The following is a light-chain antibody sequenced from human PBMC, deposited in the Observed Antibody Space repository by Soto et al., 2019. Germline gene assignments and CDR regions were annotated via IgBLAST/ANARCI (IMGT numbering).Light chain of an antibody. J-gene: IGLJ1*01. V-gene: IGLV2-14*03. CDR2: GVN. Sequence: QSVLTQPASVSVSPGQSITISCTGTVSDVGGYDSVSWYQQHPGRAPKLIIYGVNNRPSGVSNRFSASKSADTASLTISGLQAEDQANHYCCSYTTSITYVFGTGTKVTVL. CDR1: VSDVGGYDS. CDR3: CSYTTSITYV.